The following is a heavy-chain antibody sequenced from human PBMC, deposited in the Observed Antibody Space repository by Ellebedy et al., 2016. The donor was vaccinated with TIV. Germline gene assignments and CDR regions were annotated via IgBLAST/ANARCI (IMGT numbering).Heavy chain of an antibody. J-gene: IGHJ3*02. D-gene: IGHD6-13*01. CDR3: GRDGIKSTGWYEALDT. CDR1: GFTFSSYW. Sequence: GESLKISCAASGFTFSSYWMHWVRQAPGEGLVWVSRINSDGSLTNHVDSVKGRFTTSRDNAKNTLYLQIDSLRAEDTAVYYCGRDGIKSTGWYEALDTWGQGTMVTVSS. V-gene: IGHV3-74*01. CDR2: INSDGSLT.